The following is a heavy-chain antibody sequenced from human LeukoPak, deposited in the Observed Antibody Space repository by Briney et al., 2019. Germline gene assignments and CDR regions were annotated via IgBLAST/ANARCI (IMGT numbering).Heavy chain of an antibody. D-gene: IGHD4-23*01. CDR3: ASGTTVVTNQFDY. J-gene: IGHJ4*02. Sequence: PGGSLRLSCVASGFTFSNYYMNWVRQAPGKGLEWVANINQDGSAKYYVDSVKGRFTISRDNAKNSLYLQMSSLRAEDTAVYYCASGTTVVTNQFDYWGQGTLLTVSS. V-gene: IGHV3-7*01. CDR2: INQDGSAK. CDR1: GFTFSNYY.